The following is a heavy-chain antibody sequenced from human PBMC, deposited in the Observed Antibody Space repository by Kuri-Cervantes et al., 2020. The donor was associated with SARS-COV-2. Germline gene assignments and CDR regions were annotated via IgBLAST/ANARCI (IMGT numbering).Heavy chain of an antibody. CDR2: ISSSSSYI. V-gene: IGHV3-21*01. Sequence: GESLKISCAASGFTFSSYSMNWVRQAPGKGLEWVSSISSSSSYIYCADSVKGRFTISRDNAKNSLYLQMNSLRAEDTAVYYCARPAETGTRFDYWGQGTLVTVSS. D-gene: IGHD1-1*01. J-gene: IGHJ4*02. CDR1: GFTFSSYS. CDR3: ARPAETGTRFDY.